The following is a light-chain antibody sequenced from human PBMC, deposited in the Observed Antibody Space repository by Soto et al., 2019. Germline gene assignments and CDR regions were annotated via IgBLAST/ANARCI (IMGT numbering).Light chain of an antibody. J-gene: IGKJ1*01. CDR2: GAS. CDR3: QQYGSSLWT. V-gene: IGKV3-20*01. CDR1: QSVSSSY. Sequence: EMVLTQSPGTLSLSPGERTSLSCRVSQSVSSSYLAWYQQKPGQAPRLLIYGASHRATGIPDRFSGSGSGTDFTLTISRLEPQDFAVYYCQQYGSSLWTFGQGTKVDIK.